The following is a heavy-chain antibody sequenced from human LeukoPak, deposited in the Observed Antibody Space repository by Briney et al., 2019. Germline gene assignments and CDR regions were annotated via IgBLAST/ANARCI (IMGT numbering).Heavy chain of an antibody. D-gene: IGHD7-27*01. CDR2: INHSGSI. Sequence: PSETLSLTCAVYGASFSYDYWSWIRQAPGKGLEWIGEINHSGSITYNPSLKSRVTISAEKSKSQFSLRLTSVTAADTAVYYCAKRVWAPRFDSWGQGTLVTVSS. CDR3: AKRVWAPRFDS. J-gene: IGHJ5*01. V-gene: IGHV4-34*01. CDR1: GASFSYDY.